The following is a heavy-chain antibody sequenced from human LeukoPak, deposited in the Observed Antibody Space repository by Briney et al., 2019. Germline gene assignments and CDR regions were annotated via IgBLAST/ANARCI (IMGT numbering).Heavy chain of an antibody. Sequence: GGSLRLSCAASGFTFSSSEMYWVRQAPGKGLEWVSYISTTGNTKYYADSVQGRFTVSRDNCQSLLFLQMNSLRAGDTAIYYCARVFVSGYDVLTGYFRAFDYWGQGALVTVSS. J-gene: IGHJ4*02. CDR3: ARVFVSGYDVLTGYFRAFDY. D-gene: IGHD3-9*01. CDR2: ISTTGNTK. V-gene: IGHV3-48*03. CDR1: GFTFSSSE.